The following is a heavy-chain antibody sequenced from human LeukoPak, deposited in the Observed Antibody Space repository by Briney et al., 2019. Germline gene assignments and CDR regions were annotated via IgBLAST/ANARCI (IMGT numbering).Heavy chain of an antibody. D-gene: IGHD1-14*01. CDR2: ISSSGAGT. J-gene: IGHJ4*02. CDR1: GFTFSSYA. Sequence: GRSLRLSCAASGFTFSSYAMHWVRQAPGKGLEFVSGISSSGAGTYYANSVKGRFTISRDISKNTLYLQMGSLRAEDMAVYYCARTTYTSPDYWGQGTLVTVSS. CDR3: ARTTYTSPDY. V-gene: IGHV3-64*01.